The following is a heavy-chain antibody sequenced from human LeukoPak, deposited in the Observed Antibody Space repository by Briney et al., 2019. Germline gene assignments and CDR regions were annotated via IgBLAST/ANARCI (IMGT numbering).Heavy chain of an antibody. CDR1: GYTFTSYY. D-gene: IGHD3-3*01. CDR2: INPSGGST. CDR3: ARDLQFLEWLEYYYYGMDV. J-gene: IGHJ6*02. V-gene: IGHV1-46*01. Sequence: GALVKVSCKASGYTFTSYYMRWVRQAPGQGLEWMGIINPSGGSTSYAQKFQGRVTMTRDTSTSTVYMELSSLRSEDTAVYYCARDLQFLEWLEYYYYGMDVWGQGTTVTVSS.